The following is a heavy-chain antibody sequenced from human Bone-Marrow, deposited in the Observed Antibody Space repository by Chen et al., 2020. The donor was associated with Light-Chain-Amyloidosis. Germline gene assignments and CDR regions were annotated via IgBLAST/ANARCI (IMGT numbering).Heavy chain of an antibody. CDR3: ATVDFWSGQFYY. CDR2: INAYGSGT. J-gene: IGHJ4*02. D-gene: IGHD3-3*01. V-gene: IGHV3-74*01. Sequence: EVELVESGGDLVQPGGSLRLSCAAYGFSFTTSWMHWVRQGPGKGLVWVSRINAYGSGTDYADSVKGLFTIFRDNAKSTLYLQMNSLRVEDTAVYYCATVDFWSGQFYYWGQGTLVTVSS. CDR1: GFSFTTSW.